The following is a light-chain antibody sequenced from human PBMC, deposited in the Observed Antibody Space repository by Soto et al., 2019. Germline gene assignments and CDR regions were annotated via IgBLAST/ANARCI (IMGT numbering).Light chain of an antibody. J-gene: IGKJ4*01. CDR3: YQYNGYRRA. V-gene: IGKV1-5*03. Sequence: DIQMTQSPSSLSASVGDRVTFTCRASQRISNWLAWYQQKPGKAPKLLIYKASTLESGVPSRLRGSGSVTEFNLTINCLQADDFAIYYCYQYNGYRRACGGGTKVDI. CDR1: QRISNW. CDR2: KAS.